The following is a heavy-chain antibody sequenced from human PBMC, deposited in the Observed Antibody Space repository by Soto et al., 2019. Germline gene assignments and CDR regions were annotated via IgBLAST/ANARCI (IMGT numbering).Heavy chain of an antibody. J-gene: IGHJ6*02. D-gene: IGHD3-3*01. V-gene: IGHV3-30*18. CDR1: GFTFSSYG. CDR3: AKDLYYDFWSCYPNTGYYYYGMDV. Sequence: QVQLVESGGGVVQPGRSLRLSCAASGFTFSSYGMHWVRQAPGKGLEWVAVISYDGSNKYYADSVKGRFTISRDNSKNTLYLQMNSLRAEDTAVYYCAKDLYYDFWSCYPNTGYYYYGMDVWGQGTTVTVSS. CDR2: ISYDGSNK.